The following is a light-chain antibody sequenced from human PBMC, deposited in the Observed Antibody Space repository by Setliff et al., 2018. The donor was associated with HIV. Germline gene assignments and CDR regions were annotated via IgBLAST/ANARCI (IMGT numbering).Light chain of an antibody. V-gene: IGLV2-23*02. Sequence: QSVLTQPASVSGSPGQSITVSCTGTSSDVGSYNLVSWYQQHPGKAPKLMIYEVNKRPSGVSNRFSGSKSANTASLTISGFQAEDEADYYCSSYVGTTGDVFGTGNKVTVL. J-gene: IGLJ1*01. CDR2: EVN. CDR3: SSYVGTTGDV. CDR1: SSDVGSYNL.